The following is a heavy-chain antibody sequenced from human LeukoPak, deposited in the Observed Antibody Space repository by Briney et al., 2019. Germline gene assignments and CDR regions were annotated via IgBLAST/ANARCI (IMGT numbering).Heavy chain of an antibody. J-gene: IGHJ6*03. D-gene: IGHD2-15*01. CDR1: GYTFTNYG. CDR3: AIIEEGGSHYYYMDV. V-gene: IGHV1-18*01. Sequence: ASVKVSCKASGYTFTNYGISWVRQAPGQGLEWMGWISAYNGNTNYAQKLQGRVTMTTDTSTSTAYMELRSLRSDDTAVYYCAIIEEGGSHYYYMDVWGKGTTVTVSS. CDR2: ISAYNGNT.